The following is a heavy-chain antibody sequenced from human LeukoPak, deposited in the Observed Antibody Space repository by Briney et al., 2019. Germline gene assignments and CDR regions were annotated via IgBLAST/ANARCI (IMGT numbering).Heavy chain of an antibody. Sequence: PGGSLRLSCAASGFTFSSYAMHWVRQAPGKGLEWVAVISYDGSNKYYADSVKGRFTISRDNSKNTLYLQMNSLRAEDTAVYYCARGAGLVHSSGWHNWFDPWGQGTLVTVSS. CDR3: ARGAGLVHSSGWHNWFDP. CDR2: ISYDGSNK. D-gene: IGHD6-19*01. V-gene: IGHV3-30*04. J-gene: IGHJ5*02. CDR1: GFTFSSYA.